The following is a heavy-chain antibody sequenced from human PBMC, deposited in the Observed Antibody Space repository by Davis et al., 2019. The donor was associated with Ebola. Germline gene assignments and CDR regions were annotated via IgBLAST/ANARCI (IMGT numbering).Heavy chain of an antibody. Sequence: SETLSLTCTVSGGSISSYYWNWIRQPPGKGLEWIGYIYYSGSTNYNPSLKSRVTISIDASKNQFSLKLSSVTAADTAVYYCARVWAGYSGSDYWGQGTLVTVSS. CDR3: ARVWAGYSGSDY. D-gene: IGHD3/OR15-3a*01. J-gene: IGHJ4*02. V-gene: IGHV4-59*01. CDR1: GGSISSYY. CDR2: IYYSGST.